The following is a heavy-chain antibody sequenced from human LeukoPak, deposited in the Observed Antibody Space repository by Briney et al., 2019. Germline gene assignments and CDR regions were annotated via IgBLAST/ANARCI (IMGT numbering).Heavy chain of an antibody. J-gene: IGHJ6*03. V-gene: IGHV3-7*01. CDR1: GFTFSSYW. D-gene: IGHD6-19*01. CDR3: ARGLVRPMYYMDA. CDR2: IKQDGSEK. Sequence: GGSLRLSCAASGFTFSSYWMSWVRQAPGKGLEWVANIKQDGSEKYYVDSVKGRFTISRDNAKNSLYLQMNSLRAEDTAVYYCARGLVRPMYYMDAWGKGTTVTVSS.